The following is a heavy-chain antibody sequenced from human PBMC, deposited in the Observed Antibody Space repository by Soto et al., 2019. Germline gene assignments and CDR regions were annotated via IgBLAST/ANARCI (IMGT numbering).Heavy chain of an antibody. J-gene: IGHJ4*02. CDR2: ISAHNGNT. V-gene: IGHV1-18*01. CDR1: GFSLSTYG. Sequence: ASVKVSCKASGFSLSTYGITWVRQAPGQGLEWVAWISAHNGNTNYAQKLQGRLAVTTDTSTGTAYMDLRSLISDDTAMYYCARGIGFGGLYFDYWGQGTPVTVSS. D-gene: IGHD1-26*01. CDR3: ARGIGFGGLYFDY.